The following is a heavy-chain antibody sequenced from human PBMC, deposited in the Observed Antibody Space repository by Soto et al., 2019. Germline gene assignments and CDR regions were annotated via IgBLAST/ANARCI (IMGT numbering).Heavy chain of an antibody. D-gene: IGHD3-10*01. CDR1: GGSISSGGYY. V-gene: IGHV4-31*03. Sequence: SETLSLTCTVSGGSISSGGYYWSWIRQHPGKGLEWIGYIYYSGSTYYNPSLKSRVTISVDTSKNQFSLKLSSVTAADTAVYYCARVRGVLLWFGELSMGRDAFDIWGQGTMVTVSS. J-gene: IGHJ3*02. CDR3: ARVRGVLLWFGELSMGRDAFDI. CDR2: IYYSGST.